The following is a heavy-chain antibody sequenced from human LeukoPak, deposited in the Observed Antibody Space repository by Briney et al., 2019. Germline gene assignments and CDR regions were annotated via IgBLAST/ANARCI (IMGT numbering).Heavy chain of an antibody. J-gene: IGHJ4*02. CDR1: GFTVRSNY. V-gene: IGHV3-66*01. CDR3: ARGRSGSYNDAADY. D-gene: IGHD1-26*01. CDR2: LYSGGGT. Sequence: GGSLRLSCAASGFTVRSNYMSWVRQPPGKGLEWVSILYSGGGTYYADSVKGRCTISRDSSKNTVYLQMNSLRAEDTAVYYCARGRSGSYNDAADYWGQGTLVTVSS.